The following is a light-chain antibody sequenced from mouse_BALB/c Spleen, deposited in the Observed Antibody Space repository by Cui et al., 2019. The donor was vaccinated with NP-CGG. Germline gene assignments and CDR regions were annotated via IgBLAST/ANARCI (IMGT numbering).Light chain of an antibody. V-gene: IGLV1*01. CDR1: TGAVTTSNY. CDR3: ALWYSNHWV. J-gene: IGLJ1*01. Sequence: QAVVTQESALNTSPGETVTLTCRSSTGAVTTSNYANWVQEKPDHLFTGLIGGTNNRAPGVPARFSGSLIGDKAALTITGAQTEDEATYFCALWYSNHWVFGGGTKLTVL. CDR2: GTN.